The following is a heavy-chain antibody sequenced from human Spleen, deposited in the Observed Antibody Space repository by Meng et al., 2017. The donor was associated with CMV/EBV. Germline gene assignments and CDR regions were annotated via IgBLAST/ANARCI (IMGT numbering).Heavy chain of an antibody. D-gene: IGHD3-22*01. J-gene: IGHJ4*02. Sequence: GGSLRLSCAASGFTSSDHYMSWIRQAPGKGLEWISYISRSGTTIHYADSVKGRFTISRDDAKDSLHLQMNSLRADDTAVYFCARGGDSVHYYDTCGPFASWGQGTLVTVSS. CDR3: ARGGDSVHYYDTCGPFAS. V-gene: IGHV3-11*04. CDR2: ISRSGTTI. CDR1: GFTSSDHY.